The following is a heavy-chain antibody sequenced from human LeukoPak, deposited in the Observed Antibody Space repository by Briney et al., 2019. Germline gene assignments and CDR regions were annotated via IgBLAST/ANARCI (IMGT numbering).Heavy chain of an antibody. D-gene: IGHD2-21*02. Sequence: PGGSLRLSCAASGFTFSSYWMSWVRQAPGKGLEWVANIKQDGSEKYYVDSVKGRFTISRDNATNSLYLQMNSLRAEDTAVYYCARDTDYCGGDCYSDYWGQGTLVTVSS. CDR1: GFTFSSYW. CDR3: ARDTDYCGGDCYSDY. V-gene: IGHV3-7*01. CDR2: IKQDGSEK. J-gene: IGHJ4*02.